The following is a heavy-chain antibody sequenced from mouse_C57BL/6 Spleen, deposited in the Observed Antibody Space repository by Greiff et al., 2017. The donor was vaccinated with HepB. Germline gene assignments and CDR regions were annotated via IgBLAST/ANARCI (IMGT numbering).Heavy chain of an antibody. CDR2: IYPGDGDT. V-gene: IGHV1-82*01. D-gene: IGHD2-2*01. CDR3: ARSGVTTIGDFDY. Sequence: VQLQQSGPELVKPGASVKISCKASGYAFSSSWMNWVKQRPGKGLEWIGRIYPGDGDTNYTGKFTGKATLTADKSSSTAYMQLSSLTSEDSAVYFCARSGVTTIGDFDYWGQGTTLTVSS. J-gene: IGHJ2*01. CDR1: GYAFSSSW.